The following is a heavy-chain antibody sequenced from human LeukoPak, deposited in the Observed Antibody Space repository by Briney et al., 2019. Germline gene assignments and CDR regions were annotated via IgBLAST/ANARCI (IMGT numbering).Heavy chain of an antibody. CDR3: ARGPLMVRGVSFDY. D-gene: IGHD3-10*01. CDR1: GGSFSGYY. CDR2: TNHSGST. V-gene: IGHV4-34*01. Sequence: SETLSLTCAVYGGSFSGYYWSWIRQPPEKGLEWIGETNHSGSTNYNPSLKSRVTISVDTSKNQFSLKLSSVTAADTAVYYCARGPLMVRGVSFDYWGQGTLVTVSS. J-gene: IGHJ4*02.